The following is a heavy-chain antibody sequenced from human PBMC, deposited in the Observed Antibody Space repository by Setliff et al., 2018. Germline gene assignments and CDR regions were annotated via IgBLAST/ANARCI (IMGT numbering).Heavy chain of an antibody. CDR2: ISGSGGRA. CDR3: AKDNAYSSSWYYYYYYMDV. Sequence: GGSLRLSCAASGFSFSSYAMSWVRQAPGKGLEWVSAISGSGGRAYYADSVKGRFTISRDNSKNTLYLQMNSLRAEDTAVYYCAKDNAYSSSWYYYYYYMDVWGKGTTVTVSS. D-gene: IGHD6-13*01. CDR1: GFSFSSYA. J-gene: IGHJ6*03. V-gene: IGHV3-23*01.